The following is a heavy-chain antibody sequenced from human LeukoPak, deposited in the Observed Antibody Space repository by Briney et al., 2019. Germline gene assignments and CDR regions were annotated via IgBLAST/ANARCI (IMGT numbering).Heavy chain of an antibody. D-gene: IGHD3-22*01. Sequence: GGSLRLSCAASGFTFSTYWMHWVRQAPGKGLVWVSRIKYDGSMTTYGDSVKGRFSISRDNAKNTVDLQMNSLRAEDTAVYYCARGASSAYYVDYWGQGTLVSVSS. CDR1: GFTFSTYW. CDR3: ARGASSAYYVDY. J-gene: IGHJ4*02. CDR2: IKYDGSMT. V-gene: IGHV3-74*01.